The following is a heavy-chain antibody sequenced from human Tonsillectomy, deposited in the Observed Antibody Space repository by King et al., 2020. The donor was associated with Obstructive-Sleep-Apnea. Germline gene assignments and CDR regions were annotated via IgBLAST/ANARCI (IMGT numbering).Heavy chain of an antibody. CDR3: ARVSSVEAAAIEYFQH. D-gene: IGHD6-13*01. CDR2: MNPNSGNT. Sequence: QLVQSGAEVKKPGASVKVSCKASGYTFTSYDINWVRQATGQGLEWMGWMNPNSGNTGYAQKFQGRVTMTRNTSISTAYMELSSLRSEDTAVYYCARVSSVEAAAIEYFQHWGQGTLVTVSS. V-gene: IGHV1-8*01. J-gene: IGHJ1*01. CDR1: GYTFTSYD.